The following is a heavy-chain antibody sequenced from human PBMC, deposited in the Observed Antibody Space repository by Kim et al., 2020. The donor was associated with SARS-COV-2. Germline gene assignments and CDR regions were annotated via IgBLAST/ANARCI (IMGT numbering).Heavy chain of an antibody. CDR2: IYYSGST. J-gene: IGHJ3*02. V-gene: IGHV4-31*03. CDR1: GGSISSGGYY. Sequence: SETLSLTCTVSGGSISSGGYYWSWIRQHPGKGLEWIGYIYYSGSTYYNPSLKSRVTISVDTSKNQFSLKLSSVTAADTAVYYCARETIDYEPARGAFDIWGQGTMVTVSS. D-gene: IGHD4-17*01. CDR3: ARETIDYEPARGAFDI.